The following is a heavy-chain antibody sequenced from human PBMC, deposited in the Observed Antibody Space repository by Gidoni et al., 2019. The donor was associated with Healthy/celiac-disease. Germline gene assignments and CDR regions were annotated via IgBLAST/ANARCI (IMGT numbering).Heavy chain of an antibody. J-gene: IGHJ4*02. V-gene: IGHV4-39*01. CDR2: IYYSGST. Sequence: QLQLQASGPGQAKPSETLSLTCTVSGGSISSSSYYWGGNRQPPGKVLEWIGSIYYSGSTYYNPSLKSRVTISVDTSKTQFSLELGSVTAADTAVYCCARLYSGSPDGLGYFDYLGQGTLVTVSS. CDR3: ARLYSGSPDGLGYFDY. CDR1: GGSISSSSYY. D-gene: IGHD1-26*01.